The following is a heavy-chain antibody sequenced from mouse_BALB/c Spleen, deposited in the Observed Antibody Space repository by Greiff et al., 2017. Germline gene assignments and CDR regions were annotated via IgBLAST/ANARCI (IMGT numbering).Heavy chain of an antibody. V-gene: IGHV5-17*02. CDR2: ISSGSSTI. CDR3: ARDYYGSSPGY. CDR1: GFTFSSFG. D-gene: IGHD1-1*01. Sequence: EVQGVESGGGLVQPGGSRKLSCAASGFTFSSFGMHWVRQAPEKGLEWVAYISSGSSTIYYADTVKGRFTISRDNPKNTLFLQMTSLRSEDTAMYYCARDYYGSSPGYWGQGTTLTVSS. J-gene: IGHJ2*01.